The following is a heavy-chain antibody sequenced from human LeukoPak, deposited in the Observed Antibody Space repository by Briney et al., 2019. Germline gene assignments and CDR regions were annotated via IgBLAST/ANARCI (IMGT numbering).Heavy chain of an antibody. CDR1: GFTFSGSA. CDR2: ISTSGGTT. Sequence: GGSLRLSCAASGFTFSGSAMSWVRQAPGKGLEWVSAISTSGGTTYYADSVKGRFTISRDNSKNTLYLQMNSLRAEDTAVYYCARDQYSGSWFHWGQGTLVTVSS. D-gene: IGHD1-26*01. CDR3: ARDQYSGSWFH. J-gene: IGHJ4*02. V-gene: IGHV3-23*01.